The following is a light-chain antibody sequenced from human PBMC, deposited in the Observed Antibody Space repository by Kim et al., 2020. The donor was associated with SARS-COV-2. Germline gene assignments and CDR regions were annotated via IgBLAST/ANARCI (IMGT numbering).Light chain of an antibody. V-gene: IGKV1-27*01. CDR1: QDISNY. Sequence: DIQMTQSPSSLSASVGDRVTIPCRASQDISNYLAWFQLKPGKAPKLLIYAASALQPGVPSRFSGSGSGTDFTLTVTSLQPEDVATYYCQKCDSAPWTFGQGTKVDIK. CDR3: QKCDSAPWT. CDR2: AAS. J-gene: IGKJ1*01.